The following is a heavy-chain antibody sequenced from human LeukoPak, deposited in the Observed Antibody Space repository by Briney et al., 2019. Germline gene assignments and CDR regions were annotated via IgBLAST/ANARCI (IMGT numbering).Heavy chain of an antibody. CDR3: ARGQQLTYYYYYYMDV. D-gene: IGHD6-13*01. J-gene: IGHJ6*03. Sequence: PSETLSLTCTVSGGSISSYYWSWIRQPPGKGLEWIGYIYYSGSTNHNPSLKSRVTISVDTSKNQFSLKLSSVTAADTAVYYCARGQQLTYYYYYYMDVWGKGTTVTVSS. CDR1: GGSISSYY. CDR2: IYYSGST. V-gene: IGHV4-59*01.